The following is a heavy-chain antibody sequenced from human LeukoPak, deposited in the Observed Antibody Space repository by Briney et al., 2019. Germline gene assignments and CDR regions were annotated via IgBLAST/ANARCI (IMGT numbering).Heavy chain of an antibody. CDR1: VFTYRSFA. Sequence: LRLPCGSSVFTYRSFAMHWVRQARAKGMEWVAVILYDGSNQYYAESVKGRFTISRDNSKNTLYLQMNSLRAEDTAVYYCAQRGGLDYWGQGTLVTVSS. J-gene: IGHJ4*02. V-gene: IGHV3-30*04. CDR2: ILYDGSNQ. CDR3: AQRGGLDY. D-gene: IGHD3-16*01.